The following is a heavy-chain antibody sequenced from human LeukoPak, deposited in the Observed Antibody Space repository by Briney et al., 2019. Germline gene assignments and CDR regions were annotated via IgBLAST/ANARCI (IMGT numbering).Heavy chain of an antibody. D-gene: IGHD3-10*01. CDR3: TRSYGSGSYRFKDWFDP. CDR1: GGSISSGGYS. Sequence: TSETLSLTCAVSGGSISSGGYSWSWIRQPPGKGLEWIGYIYHSGSTYYNPSLKSRVTISVDRSKNQFSLKLSSVTAADTAVYYCTRSYGSGSYRFKDWFDPWGQGTLVTVSS. J-gene: IGHJ5*02. V-gene: IGHV4-30-2*01. CDR2: IYHSGST.